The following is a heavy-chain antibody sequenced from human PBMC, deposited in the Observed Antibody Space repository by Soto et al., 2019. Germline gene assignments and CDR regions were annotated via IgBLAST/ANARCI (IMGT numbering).Heavy chain of an antibody. CDR1: GGSISSGDYY. D-gene: IGHD6-6*01. CDR2: IYYSGST. V-gene: IGHV4-30-4*01. CDR3: ARFHFIAARPYYYHGMDV. J-gene: IGHJ6*02. Sequence: SETLSLTCTVSGGSISSGDYYWSWIRQPPGKGLEWIGYIYYSGSTYYNPSLKSRVTISVDTSKNQFYLKLSSVTAADTAVYYCARFHFIAARPYYYHGMDVWGQGTTVTVSS.